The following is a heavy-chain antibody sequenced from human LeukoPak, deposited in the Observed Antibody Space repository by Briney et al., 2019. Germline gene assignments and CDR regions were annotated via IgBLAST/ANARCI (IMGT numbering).Heavy chain of an antibody. CDR1: GGSISSSSYY. CDR2: IYYSGST. V-gene: IGHV4-39*01. Sequence: SETLSLTCTVSGGSISSSSYYWGWIRQPPGKGLEWIGSIYYSGSTYYNPSLKSRVTISVDTSKNQFSLKLSSVTAADTAVYYCARQVGATYFDCWGQGTLVTVSS. J-gene: IGHJ4*02. CDR3: ARQVGATYFDC. D-gene: IGHD1-26*01.